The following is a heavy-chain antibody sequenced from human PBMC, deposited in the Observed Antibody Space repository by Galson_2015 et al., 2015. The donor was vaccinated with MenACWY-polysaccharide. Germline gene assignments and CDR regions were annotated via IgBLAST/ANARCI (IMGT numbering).Heavy chain of an antibody. J-gene: IGHJ3*02. CDR3: ARDEEGLRELRAFDI. D-gene: IGHD1-7*01. CDR1: GFTFSDYY. V-gene: IGHV3-11*01. CDR2: ISSSGSTI. Sequence: SLRLSCAASGFTFSDYYMSWIRQAPGEGLEWVSYISSSGSTIYYADSVKGRFTISRDNAKNSLYLQMNSLRAEDTAVYYCARDEEGLRELRAFDIWGQGTMVTVSS.